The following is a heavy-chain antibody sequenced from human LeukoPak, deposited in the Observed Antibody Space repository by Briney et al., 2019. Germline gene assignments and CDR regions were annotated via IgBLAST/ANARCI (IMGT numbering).Heavy chain of an antibody. D-gene: IGHD4-17*01. J-gene: IGHJ4*02. CDR1: GYTFTSYD. V-gene: IGHV1-8*01. CDR2: MNPHSGNT. Sequence: ASARVSCKASGYTFTSYDINWVRQATGQGLEWMGWMNPHSGNTGYAQKFQGRVTMTRDTSTSTAYMELSSLRSEDTAVYYCARGGDYGAPDYWGQGTLVTVSS. CDR3: ARGGDYGAPDY.